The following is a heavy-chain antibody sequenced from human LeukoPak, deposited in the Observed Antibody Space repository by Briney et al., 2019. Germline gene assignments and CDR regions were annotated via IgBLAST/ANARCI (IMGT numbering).Heavy chain of an antibody. V-gene: IGHV3-7*01. CDR1: GFTFSDYW. J-gene: IGHJ4*02. D-gene: IGHD2-2*01. CDR2: IKHDGSEI. CDR3: AKDYRGDGTSCADY. Sequence: GGSLRLSCAASGFTFSDYWMSWVRQAPGRGLEWVANIKHDGSEIYYLDSVKGRFTISRDNAKASLYLQMYGLRAEDTAVYYCAKDYRGDGTSCADYWGQGTRVTVSS.